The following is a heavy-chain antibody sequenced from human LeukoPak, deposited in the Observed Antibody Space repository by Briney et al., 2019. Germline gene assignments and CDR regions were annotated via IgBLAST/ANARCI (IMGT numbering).Heavy chain of an antibody. V-gene: IGHV3-23*01. CDR1: GFTFSSYA. D-gene: IGHD6-19*01. J-gene: IGHJ4*02. Sequence: GGSLRLSCAASGFTFSSYAMSWVRQAPGKGLEWVSAISGSGGSTYYADSVKGRFTISRDNSKNTLYLQMNSLRAEDTAVYYCAKDLGEQWLVRAFDYWGQGTLVTVSS. CDR3: AKDLGEQWLVRAFDY. CDR2: ISGSGGST.